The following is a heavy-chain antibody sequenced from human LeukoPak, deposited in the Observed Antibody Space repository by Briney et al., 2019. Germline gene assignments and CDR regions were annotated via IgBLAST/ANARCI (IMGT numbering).Heavy chain of an antibody. J-gene: IGHJ4*02. D-gene: IGHD3-16*01. CDR1: GFTFSSYA. Sequence: WGSLRLSCAASGFTFSSYAMSWVRQAPGKGLEWVSLIYSGGGTYYADSVKGRFTISRDKSRNTLYLQMDSLRAEDTAVYYCVRGPGYPGGKLDYWGQGTLVTVSS. V-gene: IGHV3-53*01. CDR2: IYSGGGT. CDR3: VRGPGYPGGKLDY.